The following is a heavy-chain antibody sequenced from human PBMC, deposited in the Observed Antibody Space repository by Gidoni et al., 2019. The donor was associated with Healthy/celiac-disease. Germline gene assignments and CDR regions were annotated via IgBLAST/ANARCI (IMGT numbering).Heavy chain of an antibody. CDR2: IYTSGST. Sequence: QVQLQESGPGLVKPSETLSLTCTVPGGSISSYYWSWIRQPAWKGMEWIGRIYTSGSTNYNPSLKSRVTMSVDTSKNQFSLKLSSVAAADAAVYYCARDSRVLWFGEIDYWGQGTLVTVSS. V-gene: IGHV4-4*07. CDR1: GGSISSYY. D-gene: IGHD3-10*01. J-gene: IGHJ4*02. CDR3: ARDSRVLWFGEIDY.